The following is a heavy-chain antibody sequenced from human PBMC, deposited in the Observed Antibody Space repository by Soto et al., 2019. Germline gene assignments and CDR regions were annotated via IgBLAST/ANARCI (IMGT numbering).Heavy chain of an antibody. CDR2: IYYSWST. J-gene: IGHJ4*02. V-gene: IGHV4-39*01. Sequence: QLQLQESGPGLVKPSETLSLTCIVSGGSISSSSYCWGWIRQPPGKGLEWIANIYYSWSTYYNPSLRSRVTISIDSSKNHFSLKLSSLTAADTAVYYCARSGLAVAGRKGVDYWGQGTLVTVSS. CDR1: GGSISSSSYC. D-gene: IGHD6-19*01. CDR3: ARSGLAVAGRKGVDY.